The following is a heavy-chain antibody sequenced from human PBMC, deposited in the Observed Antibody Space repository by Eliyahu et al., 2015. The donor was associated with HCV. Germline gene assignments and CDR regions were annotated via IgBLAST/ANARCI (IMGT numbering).Heavy chain of an antibody. D-gene: IGHD3-10*01. V-gene: IGHV4-39*02. J-gene: IGHJ5*02. CDR2: IFYSGNT. Sequence: LEWIASIFYSGNTYFNPSLSSRVTISVDTSKNQFSLNLRSVTAADTAVYYCAREAWGDPQTRGGPDQLVHPRGPGTLVTVSS. CDR3: AREAWGDPQTRGGPDQLVHP.